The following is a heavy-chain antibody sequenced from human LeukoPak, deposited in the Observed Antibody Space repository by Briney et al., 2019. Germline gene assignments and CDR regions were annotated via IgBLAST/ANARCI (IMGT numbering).Heavy chain of an antibody. CDR1: GGSFSGYY. V-gene: IGHV4-34*01. Sequence: SETLSLTCAVYGGSFSGYYWSWIRQPPGKGLEWIGEINHSGSTNYNPSLKSRVTISVDTSKNQFSLKLSSVTAADTAVYYCARGSDCSSTSCSFDYWGQGTLVTVSS. CDR2: INHSGST. CDR3: ARGSDCSSTSCSFDY. D-gene: IGHD2-2*01. J-gene: IGHJ4*02.